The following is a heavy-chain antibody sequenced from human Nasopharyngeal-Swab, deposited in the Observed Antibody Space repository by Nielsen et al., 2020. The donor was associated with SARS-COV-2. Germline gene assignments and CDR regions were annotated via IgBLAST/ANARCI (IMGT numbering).Heavy chain of an antibody. Sequence: GESLKISCAASGFTFSSYSMNWVRQAQGKGLEWVSYISSSSSTIYYADSVKGRFTISRDNAKTSLYLQMNSLRDEDTAVYYCAREPAARPPAPDYYYYYGMDVWGQGTTVTVSS. D-gene: IGHD6-6*01. CDR3: AREPAARPPAPDYYYYYGMDV. J-gene: IGHJ6*02. CDR2: ISSSSSTI. V-gene: IGHV3-48*02. CDR1: GFTFSSYS.